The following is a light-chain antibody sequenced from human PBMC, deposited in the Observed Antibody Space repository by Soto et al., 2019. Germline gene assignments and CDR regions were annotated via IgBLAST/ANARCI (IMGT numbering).Light chain of an antibody. CDR3: CSYTSSSTLDV. CDR1: SSDVGGYNY. V-gene: IGLV2-14*01. CDR2: DVS. J-gene: IGLJ1*01. Sequence: QSVLTQPASVSGSPGQSITISCTGTSSDVGGYNYVSWYQQHPGKAPKLMIYDVSNRPSGVPNRFSGSKSGNTASLTISGLQAEDEADYYCCSYTSSSTLDVFGTGTKLTVL.